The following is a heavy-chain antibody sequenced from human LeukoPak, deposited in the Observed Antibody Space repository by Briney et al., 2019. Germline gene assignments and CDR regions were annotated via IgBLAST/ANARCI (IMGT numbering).Heavy chain of an antibody. Sequence: GGSLRLSCAASGFTFSNYPMHWVRQAPGKGLEWVAVISYDGNNKYYADSVRGRFSISRDNSKNTLYLQVNSLGAEDAAVYYCARDACRCYDTDGYCYVDAWGQGTLVTV. CDR1: GFTFSNYP. CDR2: ISYDGNNK. V-gene: IGHV3-30-3*01. D-gene: IGHD3-22*01. J-gene: IGHJ4*02. CDR3: ARDACRCYDTDGYCYVDA.